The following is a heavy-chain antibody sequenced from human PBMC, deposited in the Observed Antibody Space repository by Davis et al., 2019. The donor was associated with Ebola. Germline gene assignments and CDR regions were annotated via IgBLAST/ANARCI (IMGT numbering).Heavy chain of an antibody. CDR3: ARLPNFDWLSD. V-gene: IGHV3-30-3*01. D-gene: IGHD3-9*01. Sequence: GESLKISCAASAFPFSSYAMPWVRPAPGKGLEWVAVISYDGSNKYYADSVKGRFTISRDNSKNTLYLQMNSLRAEDTAVYYCARLPNFDWLSDWGQGTTVTVSS. J-gene: IGHJ6*02. CDR2: ISYDGSNK. CDR1: AFPFSSYA.